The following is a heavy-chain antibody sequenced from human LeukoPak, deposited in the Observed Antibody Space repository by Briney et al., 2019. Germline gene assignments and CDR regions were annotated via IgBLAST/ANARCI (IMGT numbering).Heavy chain of an antibody. CDR1: GFSFNNYA. V-gene: IGHV3-23*01. Sequence: AGGPLGLSCVASGFSFNNYAMNWVRQPPGKGLEWVSLIIGSSGSTFYADSVKGRFTISRDKSKNTLYLQVNSLRAEDTAVYYCAKGAYDYIEIAYFDYWGQGSLVTVSS. CDR3: AKGAYDYIEIAYFDY. D-gene: IGHD5-12*01. J-gene: IGHJ4*02. CDR2: IIGSSGST.